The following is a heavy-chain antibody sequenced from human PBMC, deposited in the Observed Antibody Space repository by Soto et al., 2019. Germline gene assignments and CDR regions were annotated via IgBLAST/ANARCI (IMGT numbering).Heavy chain of an antibody. V-gene: IGHV1-18*01. CDR2: ISAYNGNT. Sequence: QVQLVQSGAEVKKPGASVKVSCKASGYTFTSYGISWVRQAPGQGLEWMGWISAYNGNTNYAQKHQGRVTMTTDTTTSTAYMELRSLRSDDTGVYYCARDFFPHYDFWSGEYFDYWGQGTLVTVSS. D-gene: IGHD3-3*01. CDR1: GYTFTSYG. J-gene: IGHJ4*02. CDR3: ARDFFPHYDFWSGEYFDY.